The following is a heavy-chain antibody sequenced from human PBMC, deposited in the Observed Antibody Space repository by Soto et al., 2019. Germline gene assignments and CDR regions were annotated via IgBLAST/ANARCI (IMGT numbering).Heavy chain of an antibody. D-gene: IGHD3-3*01. CDR1: GFTFFSYG. Sequence: GGSLRLSCAASGFTFFSYGIHWGRQAPGKGLEWVAVISYDGSNKYYGDSVKGRFTISRDNSKNTLYLQMNSLRADDTALYYCAKDRAGDIYVAARSGLDYWGQGTLVTVSS. V-gene: IGHV3-30*18. CDR3: AKDRAGDIYVAARSGLDY. J-gene: IGHJ4*02. CDR2: ISYDGSNK.